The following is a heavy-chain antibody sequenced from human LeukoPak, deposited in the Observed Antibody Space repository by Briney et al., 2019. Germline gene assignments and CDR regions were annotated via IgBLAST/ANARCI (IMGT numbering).Heavy chain of an antibody. Sequence: GGSLRLSCAASGFTFSSYSMNWVRQAPGKGLEWVSSISSSSSYIYYADSVKGRFTISRDNAKNSLYLQMNSLRAEDTAVYYCARVRGGDNPPRMSHVDYWGQGTLVTASS. J-gene: IGHJ4*02. D-gene: IGHD5-24*01. V-gene: IGHV3-21*01. CDR3: ARVRGGDNPPRMSHVDY. CDR1: GFTFSSYS. CDR2: ISSSSSYI.